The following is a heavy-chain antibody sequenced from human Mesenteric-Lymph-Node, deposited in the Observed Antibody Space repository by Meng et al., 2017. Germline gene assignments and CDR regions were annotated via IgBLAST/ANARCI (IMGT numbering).Heavy chain of an antibody. J-gene: IGHJ6*02. CDR1: GFTFSDYY. CDR2: ISSSGSTI. V-gene: IGHV3-11*04. Sequence: GESLKISCAASGFTFSDYYMSWIRQAPGKGLEWVSYISSSGSTIYYADSVKGRFTISRDNAKKTLYLQMNSLRVEDTAVYYCVRDDAGLGYGMDVWGQGTTVTVSS. CDR3: VRDDAGLGYGMDV. D-gene: IGHD3/OR15-3a*01.